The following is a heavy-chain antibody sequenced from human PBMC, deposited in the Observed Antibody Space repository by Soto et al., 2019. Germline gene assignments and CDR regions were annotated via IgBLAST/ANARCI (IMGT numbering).Heavy chain of an antibody. D-gene: IGHD6-13*01. J-gene: IGHJ6*02. CDR3: ARQPDSRDYYYYYGMDV. V-gene: IGHV5-51*01. CDR1: GYSFTSYW. CDR2: IYPADSDT. Sequence: GESLKISCKGSGYSFTSYWIGCVRQMPGKGLEWMGIIYPADSDTRYSPSFQDQVTVSADKSISTAYLQWSSLKASDTAIYYCARQPDSRDYYYYYGMDVWGQGTTVTVSS.